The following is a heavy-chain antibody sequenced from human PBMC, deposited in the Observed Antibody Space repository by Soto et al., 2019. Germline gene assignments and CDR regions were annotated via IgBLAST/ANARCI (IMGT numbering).Heavy chain of an antibody. Sequence: QVQLVQSGAEVKKPGASVKVSCKASGYTFTSYGISWVRQAPGQGLEWMGWISAYNGNTHYAQKLQGRVTMTTDTSTSTAYVELRSLRYDYTAVYYCARFLEWELLPHIWFDPWCQGTLVNVSS. CDR3: ARFLEWELLPHIWFDP. CDR1: GYTFTSYG. D-gene: IGHD1-26*01. V-gene: IGHV1-18*01. J-gene: IGHJ5*02. CDR2: ISAYNGNT.